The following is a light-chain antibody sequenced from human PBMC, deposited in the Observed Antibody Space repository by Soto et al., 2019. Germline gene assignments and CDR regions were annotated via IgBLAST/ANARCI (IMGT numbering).Light chain of an antibody. CDR2: GAS. J-gene: IGKJ4*01. CDR3: QKYDSAPLT. Sequence: DIQMTQSPSSLSASVGDRVTITCRASQGFSNYLAWYQQKPGKVPELLIYGASTLQSGVPSRFSGSGSGTDFTLTISGLQPEDVATYYCQKYDSAPLTFGGGTKVEIK. CDR1: QGFSNY. V-gene: IGKV1-27*01.